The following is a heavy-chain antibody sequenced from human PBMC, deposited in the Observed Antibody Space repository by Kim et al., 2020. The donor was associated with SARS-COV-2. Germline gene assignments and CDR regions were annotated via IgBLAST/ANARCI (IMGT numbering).Heavy chain of an antibody. Sequence: SQTLSLTCAISGDSVSSNSANWNWIRQSPSRGLEWLGRTYYRSKWYKDYAVSVKSRITINPDTSKNQFSLQLNSVTPEDTAVYYCAREGEGGFGELDGMDVWGQGTTVTFSS. CDR3: AREGEGGFGELDGMDV. CDR1: GDSVSSNSAN. D-gene: IGHD3-10*01. CDR2: TYYRSKWYK. J-gene: IGHJ6*02. V-gene: IGHV6-1*01.